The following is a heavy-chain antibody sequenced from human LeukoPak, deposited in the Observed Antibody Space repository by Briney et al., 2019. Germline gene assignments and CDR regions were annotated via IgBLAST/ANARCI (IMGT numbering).Heavy chain of an antibody. Sequence: GGSLRLSCAASGFTFSSYWMHWVRQAPGKGLVWVSRINSDGSFTNYADSVKGRFTISRDNSKNTLYLQMNSLRAEDTAVYYCARVTRNDAFDIWGQGTMVTVSS. CDR1: GFTFSSYW. CDR3: ARVTRNDAFDI. V-gene: IGHV3-74*01. D-gene: IGHD1-14*01. J-gene: IGHJ3*02. CDR2: INSDGSFT.